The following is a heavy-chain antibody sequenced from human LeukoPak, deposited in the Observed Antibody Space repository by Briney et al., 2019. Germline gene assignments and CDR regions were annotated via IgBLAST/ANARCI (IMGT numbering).Heavy chain of an antibody. J-gene: IGHJ4*02. D-gene: IGHD3-10*01. CDR3: AAWGYGSGSYYMYYFDY. CDR2: IIPIFGTA. CDR1: GGTFSSYA. Sequence: SVKVSCKASGGTFSSYAISWVRQAPGQGLEWMGGIIPIFGTANYAQKFQGRVTITADESTSTAYMELSSLRSEDTAVYYCAAWGYGSGSYYMYYFDYWGQGTLVTVSS. V-gene: IGHV1-69*13.